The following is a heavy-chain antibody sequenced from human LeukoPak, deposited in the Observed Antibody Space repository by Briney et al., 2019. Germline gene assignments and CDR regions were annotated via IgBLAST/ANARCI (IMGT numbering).Heavy chain of an antibody. CDR3: ARAFNSMVRGIGY. J-gene: IGHJ4*02. CDR1: GYTFTGYY. CDR2: INPNSGGT. V-gene: IGHV1-2*02. Sequence: GASVKVSCKASGYTFTGYYMHWVRQAPGQGLEWMGWINPNSGGTNYAQKFQGRVTMTRGTSISTAYMELSSLRSEDTAVYYCARAFNSMVRGIGYWGQGTLVTVSS. D-gene: IGHD3-10*01.